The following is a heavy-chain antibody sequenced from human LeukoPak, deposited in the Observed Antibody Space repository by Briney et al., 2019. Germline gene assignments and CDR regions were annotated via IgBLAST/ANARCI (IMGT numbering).Heavy chain of an antibody. CDR1: GFTFSSYG. D-gene: IGHD3-16*02. Sequence: GRSLRLSCAASGFTFSSYGMHWVRQAPGKGLEWVAVISYDGSNKYYADSVKGRFTISRDNSKNTLYLQMNSLRAEDTAVYYCARLKSTVTLGYAFDIWGQGTMVTVSS. J-gene: IGHJ3*02. CDR2: ISYDGSNK. CDR3: ARLKSTVTLGYAFDI. V-gene: IGHV3-30*03.